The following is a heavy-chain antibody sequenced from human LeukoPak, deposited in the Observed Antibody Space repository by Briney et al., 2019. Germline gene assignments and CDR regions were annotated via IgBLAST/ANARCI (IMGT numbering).Heavy chain of an antibody. V-gene: IGHV6-1*01. Sequence: SQTLSLTCAISGDSVSSNSVTWNWIRQSPSRGLEWLGRTYYRSTGYNDYAVSVRGRITVNPATSKDQFSLHLNSVTPEDTAVYYCARRLTQYDCFDPWGQGILVTVSS. CDR1: GDSVSSNSVT. CDR3: ARRLTQYDCFDP. D-gene: IGHD2-2*01. J-gene: IGHJ5*02. CDR2: TYYRSTGYN.